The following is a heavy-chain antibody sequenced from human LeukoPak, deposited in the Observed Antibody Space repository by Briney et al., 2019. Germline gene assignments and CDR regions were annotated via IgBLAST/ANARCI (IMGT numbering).Heavy chain of an antibody. J-gene: IGHJ4*02. V-gene: IGHV3-23*01. Sequence: GGSLRLSCAASGFTFSSYWMHWVRQAPGKGLEWVSAISGSGGSTYYADSVKGRFTISRDNSKNTLYLQMDSLRAEDTAVYYCTKDPAADDFLGYFDYWGQGTLVTVSS. CDR2: ISGSGGST. D-gene: IGHD6-13*01. CDR1: GFTFSSYW. CDR3: TKDPAADDFLGYFDY.